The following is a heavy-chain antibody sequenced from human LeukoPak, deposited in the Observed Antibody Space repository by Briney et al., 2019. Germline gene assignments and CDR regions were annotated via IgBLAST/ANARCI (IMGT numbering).Heavy chain of an antibody. CDR3: AKGPTYYDILTGYLNYWYFDL. J-gene: IGHJ2*01. D-gene: IGHD3-9*01. CDR2: IYTSGST. CDR1: GGSLSDYY. Sequence: SETLSLTCAVYGGSLSDYYWSWIRQPAGKGLEWIGRIYTSGSTNYNPSLKSRVTISVDTSKNQFSLKLSSVTAADTAVYYCAKGPTYYDILTGYLNYWYFDLWGRGTLVTVSS. V-gene: IGHV4-59*10.